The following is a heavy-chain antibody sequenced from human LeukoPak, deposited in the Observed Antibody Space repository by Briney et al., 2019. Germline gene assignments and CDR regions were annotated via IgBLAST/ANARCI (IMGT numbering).Heavy chain of an antibody. CDR3: AKSYCSSTSCYYYYYMDV. V-gene: IGHV3-7*03. J-gene: IGHJ6*03. Sequence: GGSLRLSCEASGFSFSNYWMSWVRQAPGKGLEWVANIKHDGSEKYYVDSVKGRFTISRDNSKNTLYLQMNSLRAEDTAVYYCAKSYCSSTSCYYYYYMDVWGKGTTVTVSS. CDR2: IKHDGSEK. CDR1: GFSFSNYW. D-gene: IGHD2-2*01.